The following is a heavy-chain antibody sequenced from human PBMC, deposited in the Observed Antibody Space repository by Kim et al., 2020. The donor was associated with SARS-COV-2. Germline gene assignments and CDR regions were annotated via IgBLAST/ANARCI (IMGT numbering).Heavy chain of an antibody. Sequence: SETLFLTCTVSGGSISSGGYYWSWIRQHPGKGLEWIGYIYYSGSTYYNPSLKSRVTISVDTSKNQFSLKLSSVTAADTAVYYCARGSPQGGMDVWGQGTTVTVSS. V-gene: IGHV4-31*03. CDR3: ARGSPQGGMDV. J-gene: IGHJ6*02. CDR2: IYYSGST. CDR1: GGSISSGGYY.